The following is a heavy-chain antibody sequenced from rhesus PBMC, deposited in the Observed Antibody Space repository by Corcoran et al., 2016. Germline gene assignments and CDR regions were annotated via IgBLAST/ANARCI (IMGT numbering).Heavy chain of an antibody. CDR2: IHGNSANT. CDR1: GGSISGYSY. V-gene: IGHV4-73*01. CDR3: VRDLSNRFDV. D-gene: IGHD4-23*01. J-gene: IGHJ5-1*01. Sequence: QVNLQQWGEGLVKPSETLSLTCDVYGGSISGYSYWPWIRQPPGKGLEWIGFIHGNSANTNYSPALKNRVTISKDTAKNQFSLRLTSVTAADTAVYYCVRDLSNRFDVWGPGVLVTVSS.